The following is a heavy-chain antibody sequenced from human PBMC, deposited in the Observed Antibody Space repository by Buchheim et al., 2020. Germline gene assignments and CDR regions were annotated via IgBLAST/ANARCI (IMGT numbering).Heavy chain of an antibody. CDR1: GFTFSSYA. CDR2: ISYDGSNK. V-gene: IGHV3-30-3*01. Sequence: QVQLVESGGGVVQPGRSLRLSCAASGFTFSSYAMHWVRQAPGKGLEWVAVISYDGSNKYYADSVKGRFTISRDNSKNTLYLQMNSLRAEDTAVYYCARGDPYPGGAGYFDYWGQGTL. CDR3: ARGDPYPGGAGYFDY. J-gene: IGHJ4*02. D-gene: IGHD3-16*01.